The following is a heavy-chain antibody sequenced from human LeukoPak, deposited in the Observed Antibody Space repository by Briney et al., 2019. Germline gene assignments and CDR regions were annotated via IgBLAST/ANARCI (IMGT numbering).Heavy chain of an antibody. D-gene: IGHD3-22*01. CDR3: ERDSGYSPAGDYYYYYYMDV. CDR1: GFTFDDYG. V-gene: IGHV3-20*04. CDR2: INWNGGSR. Sequence: GGSLRLSCAASGFTFDDYGMSCVRPAPGRGVECVSGINWNGGSRGYADSVKGRFTISRDNAKTSLYLQMHSLRAEDTALYYCERDSGYSPAGDYYYYYYMDVWGKGTTVTVSS. J-gene: IGHJ6*03.